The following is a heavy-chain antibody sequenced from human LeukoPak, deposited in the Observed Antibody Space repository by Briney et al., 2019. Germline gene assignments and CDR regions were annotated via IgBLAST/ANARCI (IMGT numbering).Heavy chain of an antibody. V-gene: IGHV3-23*01. CDR2: IISGGNT. CDR3: AKSRATSDWYFFDY. D-gene: IGHD2-21*02. J-gene: IGHJ4*02. CDR1: GFTFSSYA. Sequence: TGGSLRLSCAASGFTFSSYAMSWVRQAPGKGLEWVSGIISGGNTYYADSVKGRFTISRDNSKNALYLQMNSLRAEDTAVYHCAKSRATSDWYFFDYWGQGTLVTVSS.